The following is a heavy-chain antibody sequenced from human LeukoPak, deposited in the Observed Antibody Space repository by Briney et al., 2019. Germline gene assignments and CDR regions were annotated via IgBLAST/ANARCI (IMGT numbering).Heavy chain of an antibody. V-gene: IGHV1-46*01. CDR1: GYTFTSYY. D-gene: IGHD2-8*01. CDR2: INPSGGST. Sequence: GASVKVSCKASGYTFTSYYMHWVRQAPGQGLEWMGIINPSGGSTSYAQKFQGRVTMTRDMSTSTAYMELSSLRSEDTAVYYCATGIGGYCTNGVCSTRDFWGQGTLVTVSS. CDR3: ATGIGGYCTNGVCSTRDF. J-gene: IGHJ4*02.